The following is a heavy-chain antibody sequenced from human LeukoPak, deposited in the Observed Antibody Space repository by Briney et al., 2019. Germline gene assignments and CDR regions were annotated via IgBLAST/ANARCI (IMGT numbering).Heavy chain of an antibody. CDR1: GGSISSYY. V-gene: IGHV4-4*07. Sequence: SETLSLTCTVSGGSISSYYWSWIRQPAGKGLEWIGRIYTSGSTNYNPSLKSRVTMSVDTSKNQFSLKLSSVTAADTAVYYCARDPLRPGSAGRYYYYGMDVWGQGTTVTVS. CDR3: ARDPLRPGSAGRYYYYGMDV. D-gene: IGHD6-13*01. CDR2: IYTSGST. J-gene: IGHJ6*02.